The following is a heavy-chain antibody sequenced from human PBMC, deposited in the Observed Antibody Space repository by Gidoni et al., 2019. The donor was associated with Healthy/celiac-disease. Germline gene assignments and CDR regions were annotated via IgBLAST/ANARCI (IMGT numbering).Heavy chain of an antibody. V-gene: IGHV3-23*04. CDR3: AKDPGEPYCGGGCYSSLAPYYFDY. D-gene: IGHD2-21*02. CDR1: GFTFSSYA. CDR2: MSGRGGST. Sequence: EVQLVESGGGLVQPGGSLRLSCAASGFTFSSYAMSWVRQAPGKGLEWVSAMSGRGGSTYYADSVKGRFTISRDDSKNTLYLQINSLRDEDTAVYYCAKDPGEPYCGGGCYSSLAPYYFDYWGQGTLVTVSS. J-gene: IGHJ4*02.